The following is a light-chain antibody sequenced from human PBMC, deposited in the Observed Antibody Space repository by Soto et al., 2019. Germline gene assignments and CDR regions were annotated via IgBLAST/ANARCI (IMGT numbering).Light chain of an antibody. CDR2: STS. CDR3: LLYYGAYYV. J-gene: IGLJ1*01. CDR1: TGAVTSAYY. V-gene: IGLV7-43*01. Sequence: QAVVTQEPSLTVSPGGTVTLTCASSTGAVTSAYYPNWFQQKPGQAPGALIYSTSNKHSWTPARFSGSLLGGKAALTLSGVQPEDEAEYYCLLYYGAYYVFGTGTKLTVL.